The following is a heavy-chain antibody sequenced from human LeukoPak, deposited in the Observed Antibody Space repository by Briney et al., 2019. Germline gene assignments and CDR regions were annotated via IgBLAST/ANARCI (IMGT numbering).Heavy chain of an antibody. CDR3: ARDLQVVDY. Sequence: GGSLRLSCAASGLTFSDYNMRWIRQAPGKGLEWVSSISRSGSTKYYADSVKGRFTISRDNAKNSLYLQMNSLRAEDTAVYYCARDLQVVDYWGQGTLVTVSS. V-gene: IGHV3-11*04. J-gene: IGHJ4*02. CDR1: GLTFSDYN. D-gene: IGHD2-15*01. CDR2: ISRSGSTK.